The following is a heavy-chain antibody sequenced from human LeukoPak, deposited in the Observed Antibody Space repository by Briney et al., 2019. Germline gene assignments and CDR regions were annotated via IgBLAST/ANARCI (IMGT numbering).Heavy chain of an antibody. V-gene: IGHV4-38-2*02. CDR3: ARATGWYTGGYFDY. J-gene: IGHJ4*02. Sequence: PSETLSLTCTVSGYSISSGYDWGWIRQPPGKGLEWIGSIYYRRTTYYNPSLKSRVSISIDTSENQFSLRLSSVTAADTAVYYCARATGWYTGGYFDYWGQGTLVTVSS. D-gene: IGHD1-1*01. CDR1: GYSISSGYD. CDR2: IYYRRTT.